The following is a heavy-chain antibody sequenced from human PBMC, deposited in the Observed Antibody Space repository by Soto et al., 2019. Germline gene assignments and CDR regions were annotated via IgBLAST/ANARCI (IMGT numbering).Heavy chain of an antibody. D-gene: IGHD6-19*01. CDR2: ISGSGGST. CDR1: GFTFSSYA. CDR3: AKSVAGTWDYYYYGMDV. Sequence: GGSLRLSCAASGFTFSSYAMSWVRQAPGKGLEWVSAISGSGGSTYYADSVKGRFTISRDNSKNTLYLQMNSLRAEDTAVYYCAKSVAGTWDYYYYGMDVWGQGTTVTVSS. V-gene: IGHV3-23*01. J-gene: IGHJ6*02.